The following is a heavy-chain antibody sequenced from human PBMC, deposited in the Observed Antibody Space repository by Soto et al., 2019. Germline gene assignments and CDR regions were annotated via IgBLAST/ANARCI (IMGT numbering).Heavy chain of an antibody. J-gene: IGHJ4*02. V-gene: IGHV3-74*01. Sequence: EVQLVESGGGLVQPEGTLRLSCGASGFTFSTYNMHWVRQGPGKGLVWVSRINSDGSSTRYADSVKGRFTISRDNAKNTLYLQMNSLRVEDTAIYYCARGGAVSSGWYDGDWGVGTLGAVSS. D-gene: IGHD6-19*01. CDR2: INSDGSST. CDR1: GFTFSTYN. CDR3: ARGGAVSSGWYDGD.